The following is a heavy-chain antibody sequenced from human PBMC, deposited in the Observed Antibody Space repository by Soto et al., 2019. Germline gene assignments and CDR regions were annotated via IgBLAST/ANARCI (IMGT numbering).Heavy chain of an antibody. D-gene: IGHD5-18*01. CDR1: GFTFSSYA. CDR3: AKVSNPGPPQLWLRIDY. Sequence: GGSLRLSCAASGFTFSSYAMSWVRQAPGKGLEWVSAISGSGGSTYYADSVKGRFTISRDNSKNTLYLQMNSLRAEDTAVYYCAKVSNPGPPQLWLRIDYWGQGTLVTVSS. J-gene: IGHJ4*02. CDR2: ISGSGGST. V-gene: IGHV3-23*01.